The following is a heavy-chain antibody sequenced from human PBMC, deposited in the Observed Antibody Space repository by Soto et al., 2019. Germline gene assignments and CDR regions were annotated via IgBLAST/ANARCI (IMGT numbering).Heavy chain of an antibody. J-gene: IGHJ4*02. Sequence: QVQLVQSGAEVKKPGASVKVSCKTSGYTFRTYSIHWVRKAPGQRVEWMGWMNAGNGNTKHSETFQGRVIRTRDPVSNTASMELASLTSGDSALEYRARSSGGGVEWLFRFDYWGQGTPVTVSS. D-gene: IGHD3-3*01. V-gene: IGHV1-3*01. CDR3: ARSSGGGVEWLFRFDY. CDR1: GYTFRTYS. CDR2: MNAGNGNT.